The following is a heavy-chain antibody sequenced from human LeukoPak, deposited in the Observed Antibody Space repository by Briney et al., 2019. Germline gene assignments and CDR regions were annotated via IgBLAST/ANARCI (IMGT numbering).Heavy chain of an antibody. CDR2: VNPNSGGT. CDR1: GYTFTGCY. V-gene: IGHV1-2*02. Sequence: GASVTVSCKASGYTFTGCYMQWVRQAPGQGLEWMGWVNPNSGGTNYAQKFQGRVTMTRDTSISTAYMELSRLRSDDTAVYYCARGKRIAARRTDAFDIWGQGTMVTVSS. J-gene: IGHJ3*02. D-gene: IGHD6-6*01. CDR3: ARGKRIAARRTDAFDI.